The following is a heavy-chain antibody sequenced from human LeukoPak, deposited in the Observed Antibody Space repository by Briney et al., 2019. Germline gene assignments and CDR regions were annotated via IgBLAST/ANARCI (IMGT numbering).Heavy chain of an antibody. Sequence: GASVKVSCKASEYTFSSYAIHWVRQAPGQRLEWVGWINTGNGNTKYSQEFQGRVTISRDTSASTAYMELSRLRSDDTAVYYCARDLGIAAAGTGADYYYCYYMDVWGKGTTVTVSS. CDR3: ARDLGIAAAGTGADYYYCYYMDV. V-gene: IGHV1-3*04. J-gene: IGHJ6*03. CDR2: INTGNGNT. D-gene: IGHD6-13*01. CDR1: EYTFSSYA.